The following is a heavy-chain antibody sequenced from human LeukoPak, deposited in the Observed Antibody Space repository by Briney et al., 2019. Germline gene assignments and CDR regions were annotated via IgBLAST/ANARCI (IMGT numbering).Heavy chain of an antibody. CDR1: GITVSTNY. Sequence: GGSLRLSCAASGITVSTNYMSWVRQAPGKGLEWVSVIYTDDSTYYADSVKGRFAISRDISKNTLYLQMNSLRGDDTAVYYCAGDWNGDHLIEYWGQGTLVTVSS. J-gene: IGHJ4*02. V-gene: IGHV3-66*01. CDR3: AGDWNGDHLIEY. CDR2: IYTDDST. D-gene: IGHD1-1*01.